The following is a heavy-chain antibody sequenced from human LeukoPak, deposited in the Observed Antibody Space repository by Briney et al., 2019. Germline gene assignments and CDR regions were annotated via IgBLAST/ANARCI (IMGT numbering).Heavy chain of an antibody. Sequence: GGCVRLSCSASGFTFSSYAMHWARQAPGKGLEWVSGVSDSGGSAFYADSVKGLFTISRDNSKNTLYLQMHSLRAEDTAVYHCAKGIGSVTTPPLNWFDPWGQGTLVTVSS. CDR1: GFTFSSYA. D-gene: IGHD4-17*01. CDR2: VSDSGGSA. V-gene: IGHV3-23*01. J-gene: IGHJ5*02. CDR3: AKGIGSVTTPPLNWFDP.